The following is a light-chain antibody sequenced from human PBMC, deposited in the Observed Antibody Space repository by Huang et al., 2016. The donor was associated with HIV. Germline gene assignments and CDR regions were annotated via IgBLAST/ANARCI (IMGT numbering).Light chain of an antibody. J-gene: IGKJ1*01. CDR2: DAS. V-gene: IGKV3-11*01. CDR1: QSIGSY. CDR3: QQRNNWPPWT. Sequence: ETVLTQSPATLSLSPGEGATLSCSASQSIGSYLAWYQQRPGQAPRLLIYDASIRATGIPARCSGRGSGTDFTLTISSLEPEDFAVYYCQQRNNWPPWTFGQGTKVELK.